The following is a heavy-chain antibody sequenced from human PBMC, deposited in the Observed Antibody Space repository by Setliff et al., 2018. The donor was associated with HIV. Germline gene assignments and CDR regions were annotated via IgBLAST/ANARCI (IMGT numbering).Heavy chain of an antibody. Sequence: SVKVSCKASGDTLSIHPISWVRQAPGRGLDWMGGIIPAFGTPNYAQKFQGRVTITTDESTTTVFMELTGLTSEDTAVYYCARPYTVWVYGMDLWGQGTTVTVSS. V-gene: IGHV1-69*05. CDR2: IIPAFGTP. J-gene: IGHJ6*02. CDR1: GDTLSIHP. D-gene: IGHD2-8*01. CDR3: ARPYTVWVYGMDL.